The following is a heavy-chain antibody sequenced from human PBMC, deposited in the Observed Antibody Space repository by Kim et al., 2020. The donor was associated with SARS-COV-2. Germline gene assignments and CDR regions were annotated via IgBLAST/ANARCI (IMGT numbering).Heavy chain of an antibody. D-gene: IGHD6-25*01. J-gene: IGHJ2*01. Sequence: GGSLRLSCAASDFSFTGFDVHWVRQASGKGLEWLGRIRSKGYGYATSYAPSVQGRFSMSRDDSKNTASLQMISLKIEDTAVYYCFQAAWDFVLVGRGSLV. CDR3: FQAAWDFVL. V-gene: IGHV3-73*01. CDR1: DFSFTGFD. CDR2: IRSKGYGYAT.